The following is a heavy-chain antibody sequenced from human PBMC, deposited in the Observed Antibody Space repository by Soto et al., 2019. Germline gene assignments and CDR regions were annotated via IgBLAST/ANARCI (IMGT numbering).Heavy chain of an antibody. J-gene: IGHJ5*02. V-gene: IGHV3-7*01. CDR1: GFTFSSYW. D-gene: IGHD2-15*01. Sequence: EVQLVESGGGLVQPGGSLRLSCAASGFTFSSYWMSWVRQAPGKGLEWVANIKQDGSEKYYVDSVKSRFTISRDNTKNSLYLQMSGLRAEDTAVYYCARHYCSGGTCLFGPWGQGTLVTASS. CDR3: ARHYCSGGTCLFGP. CDR2: IKQDGSEK.